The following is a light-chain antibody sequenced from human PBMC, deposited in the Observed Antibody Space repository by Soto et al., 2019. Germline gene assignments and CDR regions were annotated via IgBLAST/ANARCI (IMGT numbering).Light chain of an antibody. V-gene: IGKV3-20*01. Sequence: IVLTQSPGTLSLSPGDRATLSCRASPSVGSSYLAWYQQKPGQAPRVLIYGTSSRATGIPDRFSGSGSGTDFTLTISRLEPEDFAVYYCQQYTTSSWTFGQGTKVDIK. J-gene: IGKJ1*01. CDR2: GTS. CDR1: PSVGSSY. CDR3: QQYTTSSWT.